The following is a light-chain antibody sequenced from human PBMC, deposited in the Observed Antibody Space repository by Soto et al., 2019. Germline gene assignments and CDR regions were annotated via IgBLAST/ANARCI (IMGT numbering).Light chain of an antibody. V-gene: IGLV2-14*03. J-gene: IGLJ2*01. CDR1: NSDVGGYNY. CDR2: DVS. CDR3: TSYTSTTTPV. Sequence: QPVLTQPASVSGSPGQSITISCTGINSDVGGYNYVSWYQHHPGKAPKLMIYDVSNRPSGVSNRFSGSESGNTASLTISGLQAEDEADYYCTSYTSTTTPVFGRGTKLTVL.